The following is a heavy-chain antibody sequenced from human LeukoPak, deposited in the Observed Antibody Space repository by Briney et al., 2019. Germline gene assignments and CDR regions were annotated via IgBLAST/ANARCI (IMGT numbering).Heavy chain of an antibody. D-gene: IGHD1-26*01. Sequence: SGGSLRLSCAASGFTFSSYGTHWVRQAPGKGLEWVAFIRYDGSNKYYADSVKGRFTISRDNSKNTLYLQMNSLRAEDTAVYYCAKDKARGSPFDYYYMDVWGKGTTVTVSS. CDR3: AKDKARGSPFDYYYMDV. V-gene: IGHV3-30*02. J-gene: IGHJ6*03. CDR1: GFTFSSYG. CDR2: IRYDGSNK.